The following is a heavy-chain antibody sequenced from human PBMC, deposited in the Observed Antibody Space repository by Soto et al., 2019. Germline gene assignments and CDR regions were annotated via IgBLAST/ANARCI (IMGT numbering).Heavy chain of an antibody. D-gene: IGHD5-18*01. Sequence: EVQLLESGGGLVQPGGSLRLSCAASGFTFSRHAMTWVRQAPGKGLEWVSNISDSGGTTYYADSVKGRFTISRDNSKNTVYLQMNSVRAEDTAIYYCARHMRWVDTAGMDAFDIWGQGTVVTVSS. CDR1: GFTFSRHA. J-gene: IGHJ3*02. CDR3: ARHMRWVDTAGMDAFDI. V-gene: IGHV3-23*01. CDR2: ISDSGGTT.